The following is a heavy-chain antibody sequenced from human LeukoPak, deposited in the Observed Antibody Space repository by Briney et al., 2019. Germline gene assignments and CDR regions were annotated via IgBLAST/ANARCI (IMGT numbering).Heavy chain of an antibody. CDR3: ARHDWFDP. CDR1: GFTFSNAW. Sequence: GSLRLSCAASGFTFSNAWMSWVRQAPGKGLEWVSTIYSGGSTYYADSVKGRFTISRDNSKNTLYLQMNSLRAEDTAVYYCARHDWFDPWGRGTLVTVSS. J-gene: IGHJ5*02. CDR2: IYSGGST. V-gene: IGHV3-66*04.